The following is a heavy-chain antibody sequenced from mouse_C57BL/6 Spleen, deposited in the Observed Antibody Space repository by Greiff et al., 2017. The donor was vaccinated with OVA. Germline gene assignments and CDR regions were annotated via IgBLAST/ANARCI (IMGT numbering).Heavy chain of an antibody. CDR3: ARDGYDYGNFDV. CDR2: ISYDGSN. CDR1: GYSITSGYY. Sequence: DVKLVESGPGLVKPSQSLSLTCSVTGYSITSGYYWNWIRQFPGNKLEWMGYISYDGSNNYNPSLKNRISITRDTSKNQFFLKLNSVTTEDTATYYCARDGYDYGNFDVWGTGTTVTVSS. J-gene: IGHJ1*03. D-gene: IGHD2-3*01. V-gene: IGHV3-6*01.